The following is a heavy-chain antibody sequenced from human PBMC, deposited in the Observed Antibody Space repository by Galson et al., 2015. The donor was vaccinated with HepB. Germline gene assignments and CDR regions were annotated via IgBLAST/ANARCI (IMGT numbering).Heavy chain of an antibody. V-gene: IGHV3-13*01. CDR1: GFTFSSYD. J-gene: IGHJ4*02. D-gene: IGHD2-2*01. CDR3: ARASTSYYFDY. Sequence: SLRLSCAASGFTFSSYDMHWVRQATGKGLEWVSAIGTAGDTYYPGSVKGRFTISRENAKNSLYLQMNSLRAGDTAVYYCARASTSYYFDYWGQGTLVTVSS. CDR2: IGTAGDT.